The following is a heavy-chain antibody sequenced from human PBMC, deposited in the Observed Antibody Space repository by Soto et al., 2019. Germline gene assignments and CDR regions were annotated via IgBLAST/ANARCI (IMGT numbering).Heavy chain of an antibody. D-gene: IGHD3-3*02. CDR2: IYYSGST. Sequence: SETLSLTCTVSGGYISSYYWSWIRQPPGKGLEWIGYIYYSGSTNYNPSLKSRVTISVDTSKNQFSLKLSSVTAADTAVCYCAGSIFGVADDAFDIWGQGTMVTVSS. J-gene: IGHJ3*02. CDR1: GGYISSYY. CDR3: AGSIFGVADDAFDI. V-gene: IGHV4-59*01.